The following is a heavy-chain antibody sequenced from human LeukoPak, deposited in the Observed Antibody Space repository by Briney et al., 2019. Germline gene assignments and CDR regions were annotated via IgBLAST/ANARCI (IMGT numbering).Heavy chain of an antibody. J-gene: IGHJ3*02. Sequence: PSETLSLTCTVSGGSISSYYWSWIRQPAGKGLEWIGRIYTSGSTNYNPSLKSRVTMSVDTSRNQFSLKLSSVTAADTAVYYCARDFGYGSGSYYAFDIWGQGTMVTVSS. CDR3: ARDFGYGSGSYYAFDI. CDR1: GGSISSYY. CDR2: IYTSGST. D-gene: IGHD3-10*01. V-gene: IGHV4-4*07.